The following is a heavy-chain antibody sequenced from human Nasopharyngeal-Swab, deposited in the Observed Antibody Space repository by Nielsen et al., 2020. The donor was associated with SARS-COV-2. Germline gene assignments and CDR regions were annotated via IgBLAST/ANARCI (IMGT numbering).Heavy chain of an antibody. D-gene: IGHD6-19*01. CDR2: INPNRGDT. CDR1: GYTFTGYY. CDR3: ARGDSSGWSVTPGYFHH. Sequence: ASVKVSCKASGYTFTGYYIHWVRQAPGQGLEWMGWINPNRGDTHHAQKFQGRVTMTRDTSITTAYMEMASLRSDDTALYYCARGDSSGWSVTPGYFHHWGQGTLVTVSS. J-gene: IGHJ1*01. V-gene: IGHV1-2*02.